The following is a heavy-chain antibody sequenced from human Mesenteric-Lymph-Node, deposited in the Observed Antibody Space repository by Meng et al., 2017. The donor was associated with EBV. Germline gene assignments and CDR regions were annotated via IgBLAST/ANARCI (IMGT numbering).Heavy chain of an antibody. V-gene: IGHV4-34*02. CDR2: INHSGSA. J-gene: IGHJ5*02. CDR3: ARGVQVAWRFDP. Sequence: VQLQQWGAGLLKPSETLSLTGEVSGGSFSKYYWSWIRQTPGKGLEWIGEINHSGSANYNPSLKSRVTISIDTSKNQFSLRLNSVTAADTAVYYCARGVQVAWRFDPWGQGTLVTVSS. D-gene: IGHD2-15*01. CDR1: GGSFSKYY.